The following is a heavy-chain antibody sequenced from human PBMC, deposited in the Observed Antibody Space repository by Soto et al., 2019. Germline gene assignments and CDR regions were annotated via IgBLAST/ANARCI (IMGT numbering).Heavy chain of an antibody. CDR2: IIPIFGTA. D-gene: IGHD1-26*01. J-gene: IGHJ6*02. CDR3: ARDLPLNTGIVEATEWGPLYGMDV. CDR1: GGTFSSYA. V-gene: IGHV1-69*13. Sequence: SVKVSCKASGGTFSSYAISWVRQAPGQGLEWMGGIIPIFGTADYAQKFQGRVTITADESTSTAYMELGSLRSEDTAVYYCARDLPLNTGIVEATEWGPLYGMDVWGQGTTVTV.